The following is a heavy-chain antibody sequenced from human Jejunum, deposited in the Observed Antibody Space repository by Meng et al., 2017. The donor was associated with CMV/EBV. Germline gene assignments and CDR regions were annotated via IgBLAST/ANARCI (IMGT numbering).Heavy chain of an antibody. Sequence: SGFTFDKYWMTWVRQAPGKGLEWLANIKEDGSEKNYVDSVKGRFTISRDNSDNSLYLQMSSLRADDTSVYYCARWGGEKSTSGLDYWGQGTLVTVSS. J-gene: IGHJ4*02. CDR3: ARWGGEKSTSGLDY. CDR1: GFTFDKYW. D-gene: IGHD2/OR15-2a*01. CDR2: IKEDGSEK. V-gene: IGHV3-7*01.